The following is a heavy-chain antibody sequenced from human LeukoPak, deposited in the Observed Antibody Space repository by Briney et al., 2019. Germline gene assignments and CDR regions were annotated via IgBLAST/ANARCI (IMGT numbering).Heavy chain of an antibody. V-gene: IGHV3-23*01. CDR1: GFTFSSYA. CDR2: ISGSGGST. D-gene: IGHD3-10*01. Sequence: GGSLRLSCAASGFTFSSYAMSWVRQAPGKGLEWVSAISGSGGSTYYADSVKGRFTISRDNSKNTLYLQMNSLRAEDTAVYYCAKDIKEGYYYGSGSLYWGQGTLVTVSS. J-gene: IGHJ4*02. CDR3: AKDIKEGYYYGSGSLY.